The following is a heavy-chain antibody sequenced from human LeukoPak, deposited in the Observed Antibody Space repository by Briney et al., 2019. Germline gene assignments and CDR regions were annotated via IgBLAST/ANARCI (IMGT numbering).Heavy chain of an antibody. CDR2: MNPNSGNT. CDR1: GYTFTSYD. CDR3: ARAGGLYGYYYYYGMDV. J-gene: IGHJ6*02. D-gene: IGHD2-15*01. Sequence: GASVKVSCKASGYTFTSYDINWVRQATGQGLEWMGWMNPNSGNTGYAQKFQGRVTMTRNTSINTAYMELSSLRSEDTAVYYCARAGGLYGYYYYYGMDVWGQGTTVTVSS. V-gene: IGHV1-8*01.